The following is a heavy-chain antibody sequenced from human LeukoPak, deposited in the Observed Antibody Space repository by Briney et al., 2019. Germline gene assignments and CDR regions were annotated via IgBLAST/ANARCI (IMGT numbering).Heavy chain of an antibody. Sequence: ASVKVSCKASGYTFTGYYMHWVRQAPGQGLEWMGWINPNSGGTNYAQKFQGRVTMTRDTSISTAYMELSRLRSDDTAVYYCASLDTVMVTNDAFDIWGQGTMVTVSS. CDR1: GYTFTGYY. CDR2: INPNSGGT. V-gene: IGHV1-2*02. D-gene: IGHD5-18*01. CDR3: ASLDTVMVTNDAFDI. J-gene: IGHJ3*02.